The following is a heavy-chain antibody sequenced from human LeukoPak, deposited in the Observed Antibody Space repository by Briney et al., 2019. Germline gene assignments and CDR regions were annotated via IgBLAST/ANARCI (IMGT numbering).Heavy chain of an antibody. CDR3: ARDQISGRGVREINYYYYYGMDV. CDR2: ISYDGSNK. V-gene: IGHV3-30*04. D-gene: IGHD3-10*01. CDR1: GFTFSSYA. J-gene: IGHJ6*04. Sequence: GRSLRLSCAASGFTFSSYAMHWVRQAPGKGLEWVAVISYDGSNKYYADSVKGRFTISRDNSKNTLYLQMNSLRAEDTAVYYCARDQISGRGVREINYYYYYGMDVWGKGTTVTVSS.